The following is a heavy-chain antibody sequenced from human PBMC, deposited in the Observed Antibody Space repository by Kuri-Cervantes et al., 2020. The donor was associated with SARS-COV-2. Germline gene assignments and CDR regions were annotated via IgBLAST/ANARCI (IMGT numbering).Heavy chain of an antibody. CDR2: IFYSGIT. Sequence: GSLRLSCIVSGGSIDSNSYYWGWIRQPPGKGLEWIGGIFYSGITYYNPSLKSRVTISVDTSKNQFSLKLSSVTAADTAVYYCARLYRCSSTSCLNYFDYWGQGTLVTVSS. V-gene: IGHV4-39*01. CDR1: GGSIDSNSYY. J-gene: IGHJ4*02. CDR3: ARLYRCSSTSCLNYFDY. D-gene: IGHD2-2*01.